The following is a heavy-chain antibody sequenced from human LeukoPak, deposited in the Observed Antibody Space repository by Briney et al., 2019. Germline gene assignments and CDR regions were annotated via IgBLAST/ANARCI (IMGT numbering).Heavy chain of an antibody. D-gene: IGHD2-21*01. CDR2: ISSSENSI. CDR1: GVSFSNYE. Sequence: PGGSLRLSCAASGVSFSNYEISWVRQAPGKGLEWVSYISSSENSIYYAHSEQRPFNICRDNGENSLYLQMNSVRPEDRAVYYCARAPVAAGSDRWFDPWGQGTLVTVSS. J-gene: IGHJ5*02. V-gene: IGHV3-48*03. CDR3: ARAPVAAGSDRWFDP.